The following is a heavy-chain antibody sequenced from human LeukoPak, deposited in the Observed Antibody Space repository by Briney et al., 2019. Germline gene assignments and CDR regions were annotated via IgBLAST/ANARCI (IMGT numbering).Heavy chain of an antibody. CDR2: ISGYNGNT. V-gene: IGHV1-18*01. CDR1: GYTFTTSG. Sequence: ASVKVSCKAAGYTFTTSGITWVRQAPGQGLEWMGWISGYNGNTKYEQDFQSRVTITTDTSTTTAYMELRSLRSADTAVYYCARGGRGGSNHFDYWGQGTLVTVSS. J-gene: IGHJ4*02. CDR3: ARGGRGGSNHFDY. D-gene: IGHD1-26*01.